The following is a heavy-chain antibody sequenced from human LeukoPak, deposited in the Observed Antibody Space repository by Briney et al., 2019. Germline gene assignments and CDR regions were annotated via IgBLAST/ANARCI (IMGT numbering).Heavy chain of an antibody. CDR3: ARGRVVSGRFGEVAS. J-gene: IGHJ5*01. CDR2: ITQGGTDK. D-gene: IGHD3-10*01. CDR1: GFPLSNHW. Sequence: GGSLRLSCAASGFPLSNHWMTWVRQAPGKGLEWVATITQGGTDKFYVDSVKGRFTISRDDAKNSLYLQMSSLRADDTAVYYCARGRVVSGRFGEVASWGQGTLVTVSS. V-gene: IGHV3-7*01.